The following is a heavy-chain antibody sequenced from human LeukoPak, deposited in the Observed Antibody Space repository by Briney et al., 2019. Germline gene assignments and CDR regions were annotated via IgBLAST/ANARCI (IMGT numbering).Heavy chain of an antibody. Sequence: ASVKVSCKASGYTFTNYYVPWVRQAPGQGLEWMGVINPSGGSTNYAQKFQGRVTMTRDTSTSTVYMELSSLRSEDTAVYYWARDSTVTTFRGCVDPWGQGTLVTVSS. D-gene: IGHD4-17*01. CDR1: GYTFTNYY. CDR2: INPSGGST. CDR3: ARDSTVTTFRGCVDP. V-gene: IGHV1-46*01. J-gene: IGHJ5*02.